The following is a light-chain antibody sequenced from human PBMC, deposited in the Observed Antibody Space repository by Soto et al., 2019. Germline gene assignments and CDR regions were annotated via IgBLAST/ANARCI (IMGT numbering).Light chain of an antibody. Sequence: DIQVTQSPSSLSASVGDRVTITCRASQGIDNYLAWIQQRQGKAPRSLIYAASKLHHVTPSRFRSSGSGTDFTITISMLQPEDVAYYYCQQCRSSPFTFGPGTKVA. CDR2: AAS. V-gene: IGKV1-16*01. J-gene: IGKJ3*01. CDR1: QGIDNY. CDR3: QQCRSSPFT.